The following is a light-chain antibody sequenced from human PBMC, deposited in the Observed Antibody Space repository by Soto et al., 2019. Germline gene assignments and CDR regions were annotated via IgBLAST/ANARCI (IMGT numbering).Light chain of an antibody. CDR3: ASSTSGSLYV. Sequence: QSALTQPASASGSPGQSVTISCTGSSNDIGGYNHVSWYQQSPGTVHNLLNNNVSNRPAGVADRFSGSKSGNTAFPTIAGLQAEDESDYFCASSTSGSLYVFGTGTKLTVL. CDR2: NVS. J-gene: IGLJ1*01. CDR1: SNDIGGYNH. V-gene: IGLV2-14*01.